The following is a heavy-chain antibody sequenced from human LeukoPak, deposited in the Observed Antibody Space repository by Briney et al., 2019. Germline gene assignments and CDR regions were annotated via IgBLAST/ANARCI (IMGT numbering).Heavy chain of an antibody. CDR3: ARGRPGYSYQSPGYYYYYMDV. Sequence: ASVKVSCKASGYTFTGYYMHWVRQAPGQGLEWMGWINPNSGGTNYAQKFQGRVTMTRDTSISTAYMELSRLRSDDTAVYYCARGRPGYSYQSPGYYYYYMDVWGKGTTVTVSS. CDR2: INPNSGGT. V-gene: IGHV1-2*02. CDR1: GYTFTGYY. D-gene: IGHD3-22*01. J-gene: IGHJ6*03.